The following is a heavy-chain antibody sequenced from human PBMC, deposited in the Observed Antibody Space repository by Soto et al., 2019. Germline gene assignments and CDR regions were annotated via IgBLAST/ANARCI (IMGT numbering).Heavy chain of an antibody. V-gene: IGHV6-1*01. J-gene: IGHJ3*02. Sequence: QTLSLTCAISGDSVSSNSAAWNWIRQSPSRVLEWLGRTYYRSKWYNDYAVSVKSRITINPDTSKNQFSLQLNSVTPEDTAVYYCARVYDFWSGYYTRFAFDIWGQGTMVTVS. CDR1: GDSVSSNSAA. CDR3: ARVYDFWSGYYTRFAFDI. CDR2: TYYRSKWYN. D-gene: IGHD3-3*01.